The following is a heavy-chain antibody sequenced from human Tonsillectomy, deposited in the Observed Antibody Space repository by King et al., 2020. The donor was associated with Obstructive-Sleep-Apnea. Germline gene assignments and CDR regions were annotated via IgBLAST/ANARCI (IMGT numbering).Heavy chain of an antibody. D-gene: IGHD3-10*01. CDR2: ISGSGGDT. V-gene: IGHV3-23*04. J-gene: IGHJ4*02. CDR1: GFTFSSYA. CDR3: ASHRGGLLCPFDY. Sequence: VQLVESGGGLVQPGGSLRLSCAASGFTFSSYAMSWVRQAPGKGLEWVSVISGSGGDTYYAESVKGRFTISRDNSKSTLYLQMNSLRAEDTAVYYCASHRGGLLCPFDYWGQGTLVTVSS.